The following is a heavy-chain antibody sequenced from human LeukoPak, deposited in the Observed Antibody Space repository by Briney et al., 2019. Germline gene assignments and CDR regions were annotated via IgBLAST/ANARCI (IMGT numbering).Heavy chain of an antibody. CDR1: GGSFSGYY. CDR2: INHSGST. CDR3: ARGADSSSWYYYYYYMDV. D-gene: IGHD6-13*01. Sequence: SETLSLTCAVYGGSFSGYYWSWIRQPPGKGLEWIGEINHSGSTSYNPSLKSRVTISVDTSKNQFSLKLSSVTAADTAVYYCARGADSSSWYYYYYYMDVWGKGTTVTVSS. V-gene: IGHV4-34*01. J-gene: IGHJ6*03.